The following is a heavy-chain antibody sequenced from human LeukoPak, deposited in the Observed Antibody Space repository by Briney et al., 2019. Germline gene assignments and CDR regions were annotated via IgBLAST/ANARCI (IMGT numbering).Heavy chain of an antibody. Sequence: GGSLRLSCAASGFTFSSYAMHWVRQAPGKGLEWVAVISYDGSNKYYADSVKGRFTISRDNSKNTLYLQMNSLRAEDTAVYYCARDGQGGDCSDYWGQGTLVTVSS. V-gene: IGHV3-30-3*01. J-gene: IGHJ4*02. CDR1: GFTFSSYA. CDR2: ISYDGSNK. D-gene: IGHD2-21*02. CDR3: ARDGQGGDCSDY.